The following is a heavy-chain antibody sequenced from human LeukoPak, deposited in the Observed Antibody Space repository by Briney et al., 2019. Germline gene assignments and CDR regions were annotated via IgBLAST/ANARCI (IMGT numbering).Heavy chain of an antibody. V-gene: IGHV3-23*01. CDR3: AKRTSGSSWYSSDS. CDR1: GFTFDDYA. J-gene: IGHJ4*02. D-gene: IGHD6-13*01. CDR2: MSGDATST. Sequence: GGSLRLSCAASGFTFDDYAMHWVRQAPGKGLEWVSTMSGDATSTYYADSVKGRFTVSRDNSKNTLYLQMNSLRAEDTAVYYCAKRTSGSSWYSSDSWGQGTLVTVSS.